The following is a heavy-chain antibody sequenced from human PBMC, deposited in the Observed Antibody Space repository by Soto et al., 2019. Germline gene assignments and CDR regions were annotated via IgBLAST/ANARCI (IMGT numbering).Heavy chain of an antibody. J-gene: IGHJ4*02. CDR3: ARHQYYYDSSGYTLDY. CDR1: GGSISSSTYY. Sequence: TSETLSLTCTVSGGSISSSTYYWGWIRQPPGKGLEWIGSVYYSGSTYYNPSLKSRVTISVDTSNNQFSLKLNSVTAADTAVYYCARHQYYYDSSGYTLDYWGQGTLVTAPQ. CDR2: VYYSGST. V-gene: IGHV4-39*01. D-gene: IGHD3-22*01.